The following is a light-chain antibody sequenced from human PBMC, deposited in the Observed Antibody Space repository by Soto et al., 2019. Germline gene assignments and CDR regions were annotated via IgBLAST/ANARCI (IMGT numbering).Light chain of an antibody. V-gene: IGKV1-9*01. CDR2: DAS. CDR3: QQVNNYPLT. Sequence: LITPSPFLLVAPVGDRVTITCLASQGISTFLAWYQQHPGPAPKRLIYDASNWQSGVPARFSGSGSGTEFTLTISSLQPEDFAVYYCQQVNNYPLTFGGGTKVDNK. CDR1: QGISTF. J-gene: IGKJ4*01.